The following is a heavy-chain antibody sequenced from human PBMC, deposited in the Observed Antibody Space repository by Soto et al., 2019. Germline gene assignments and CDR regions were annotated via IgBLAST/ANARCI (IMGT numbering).Heavy chain of an antibody. CDR2: IYYSGST. Sequence: QVQLQESGPGLVKPSETLSLTCTVSGGSISSYYWSWIRQPPGKGLEWIGYIYYSGSTNYNPSLKSRVTISVDTYKNQFSLKLSSVTAADTAVYYCARDDLRGPYYYYGMDVWGQGTTVTVSS. CDR1: GGSISSYY. CDR3: ARDDLRGPYYYYGMDV. D-gene: IGHD1-26*01. V-gene: IGHV4-59*01. J-gene: IGHJ6*02.